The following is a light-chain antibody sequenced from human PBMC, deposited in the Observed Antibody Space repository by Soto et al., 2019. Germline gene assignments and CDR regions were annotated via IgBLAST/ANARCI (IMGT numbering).Light chain of an antibody. CDR1: QSVSSF. V-gene: IGKV3-11*01. CDR2: DAS. CDR3: QQRGSWPPT. Sequence: ELVLTQSPATLSVSPGERATLYCRASQSVSSFLAWYQQRPGQAPRLLIYDASNRASGIPARFSGSGSVTDFTLTISSLEPEDFAVYYCQQRGSWPPTFGQGTKVEV. J-gene: IGKJ1*01.